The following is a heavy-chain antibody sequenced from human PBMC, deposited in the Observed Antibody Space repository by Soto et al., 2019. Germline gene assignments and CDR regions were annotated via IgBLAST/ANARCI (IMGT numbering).Heavy chain of an antibody. V-gene: IGHV3-23*01. CDR3: AKDGARMITFGGVIAEADAFDI. CDR1: GFTFSSYA. CDR2: ISGSGGST. Sequence: GGSLRLSCAASGFTFSSYAMSGVRQATGKGLEWVSAISGSGGSTYYADSVKGRFTISRDNSKNTLYLQMNSLRAEDTAVYYCAKDGARMITFGGVIAEADAFDIWGQGTMVTVSS. J-gene: IGHJ3*02. D-gene: IGHD3-16*02.